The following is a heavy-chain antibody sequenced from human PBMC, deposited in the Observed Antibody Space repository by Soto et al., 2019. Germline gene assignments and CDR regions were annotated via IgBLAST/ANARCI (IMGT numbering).Heavy chain of an antibody. J-gene: IGHJ5*02. D-gene: IGHD3-3*01. CDR2: MNPISEKSKT. V-gene: IGHV1-8*01. CDR1: GYTFTSHD. CDR3: ARGATAYYDFWANPRGDWLDL. Sequence: ASVKVSCKASGYTFTSHDIIWVRQAAGQGLEWMGLMNPISEKSKTTYLPNFQGRVVMTRDTFLGTAYLELSGLRSDDTAVYYCARGATAYYDFWANPRGDWLDLWGQGTLVTVSS.